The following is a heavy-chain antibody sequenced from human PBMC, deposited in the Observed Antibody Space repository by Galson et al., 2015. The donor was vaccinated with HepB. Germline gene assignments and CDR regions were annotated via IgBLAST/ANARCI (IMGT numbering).Heavy chain of an antibody. CDR2: ISSSSSYI. D-gene: IGHD1-26*01. V-gene: IGHV3-21*01. J-gene: IGHJ4*02. CDR1: GFTFSSYS. CDR3: ARASGSYYYFDY. Sequence: SLRLSCAASGFTFSSYSMNWVRQAPGKGLEWVSSISSSSSYIYYADSVKGRFTISRDNAKNSLYLQMNSLRAEDTAVYYSARASGSYYYFDYWGQGTLVTVSS.